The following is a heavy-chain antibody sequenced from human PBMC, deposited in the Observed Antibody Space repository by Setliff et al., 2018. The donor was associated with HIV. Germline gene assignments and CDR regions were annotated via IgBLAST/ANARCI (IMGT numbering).Heavy chain of an antibody. CDR2: IVPLFGTT. D-gene: IGHD6-13*01. Sequence: GASVKVSCKASGGTFSNYGMSWVRQAPGQGLEWMGGIVPLFGTTNYAQKFQGRVTITTDESTSTAYMKLSSLRSEDTAVYYCATGRIPGIPAVIVYWGQGTLVTVSS. J-gene: IGHJ4*02. V-gene: IGHV1-69*05. CDR3: ATGRIPGIPAVIVY. CDR1: GGTFSNYG.